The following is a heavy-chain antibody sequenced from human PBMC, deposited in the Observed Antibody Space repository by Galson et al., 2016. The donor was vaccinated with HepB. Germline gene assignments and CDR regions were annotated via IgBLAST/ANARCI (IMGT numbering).Heavy chain of an antibody. Sequence: SLRLSCAASGFTFDDYAMHWVRQAPGKGLEWVSGISWNSGSIGYADSVKGRFTISRDNAKNSLYLQMNSLRAEDTALYYCAKDSGGRHSNGPFDFWGQGILVTVSS. V-gene: IGHV3-9*01. CDR2: ISWNSGSI. D-gene: IGHD6-19*01. J-gene: IGHJ4*02. CDR3: AKDSGGRHSNGPFDF. CDR1: GFTFDDYA.